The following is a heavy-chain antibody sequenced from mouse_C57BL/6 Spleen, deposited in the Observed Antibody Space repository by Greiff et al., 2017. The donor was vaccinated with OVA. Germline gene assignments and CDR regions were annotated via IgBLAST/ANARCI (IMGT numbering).Heavy chain of an antibody. CDR1: GFTFSDYG. CDR2: ISSGSSTI. J-gene: IGHJ3*01. V-gene: IGHV5-17*01. Sequence: EVKLVESGGGLVKPGGSLKLSCAASGFTFSDYGMHWVRQAPEKGLEWVAYISSGSSTIYYADTVKGRFTISRDNAKNTLFLQMTSLRSEDTAMYYCAKGIYDSWFAYWGQGTLVTVSA. D-gene: IGHD2-3*01. CDR3: AKGIYDSWFAY.